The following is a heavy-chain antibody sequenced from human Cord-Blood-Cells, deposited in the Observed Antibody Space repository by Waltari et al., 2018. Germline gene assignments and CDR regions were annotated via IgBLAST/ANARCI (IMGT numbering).Heavy chain of an antibody. CDR2: IKHSGST. CDR1: GRSCSGCY. J-gene: IGHJ6*02. CDR3: ARGYRITIFGVVIARYGMDV. V-gene: IGHV4-34*01. Sequence: VQLKQWGAGLLKPSETLSLTCAVYGRSCSGCYWSWFRKRPGTGLEWIGEIKHSGSTNYNPSLKSRVTISVDTSKNQFSLKLSSVTAADTAVYYCARGYRITIFGVVIARYGMDVWGQGTTVTVSS. D-gene: IGHD3-3*01.